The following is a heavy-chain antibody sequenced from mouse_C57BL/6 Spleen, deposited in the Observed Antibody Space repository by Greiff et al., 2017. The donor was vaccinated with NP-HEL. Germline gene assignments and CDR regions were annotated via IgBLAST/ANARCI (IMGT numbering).Heavy chain of an antibody. CDR1: GFTFTDYY. V-gene: IGHV1-36*01. CDR2: VYPCNGGT. CDR3: ARERSMGLRFPFDY. D-gene: IGHD2-10*02. J-gene: IGHJ2*01. Sequence: EVQLQQSGPVLVKPGPSVKISCKASGFTFTDYYMHWVKQSHGKSLEWIGLVYPCNGGTSYDQNVKGKATFTVDKATCTAYLELNRLTSKDSAVYSCARERSMGLRFPFDYWGQGTTLTVSS.